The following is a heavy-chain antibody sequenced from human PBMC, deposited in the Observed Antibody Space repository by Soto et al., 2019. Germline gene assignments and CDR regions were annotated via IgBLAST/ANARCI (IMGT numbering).Heavy chain of an antibody. Sequence: QVQLQESGPGLVKPSQTLSLTCTVSGGSISSGEYYWSWIRQPPGKGLEWIGYIYYSGSTYYNPSLKSRVTISINTSQDQFPPKSLPVKAPGPAVESCGRNRLVFTLYHVWGQGTLVTFSS. J-gene: IGHJ4*02. D-gene: IGHD2-21*01. CDR2: IYYSGST. CDR3: GRNRLVFTLYHV. CDR1: GGSISSGEYY. V-gene: IGHV4-30-4*01.